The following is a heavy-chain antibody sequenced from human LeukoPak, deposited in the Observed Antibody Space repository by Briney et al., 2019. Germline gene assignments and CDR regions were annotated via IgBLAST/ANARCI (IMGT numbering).Heavy chain of an antibody. V-gene: IGHV3-23*01. CDR3: AKQVAEIVVVVAATLFDY. CDR1: GFTFSSYA. Sequence: GGSLRLSCAASGFTFSSYAMSWVRQAPGKGLEWVSAISGSGGSTYYADSVKGRFTISRDNSKNTLYLQMNSLRAEDTALYYCAKQVAEIVVVVAATLFDYWGQGTLVTVSS. J-gene: IGHJ4*02. D-gene: IGHD2-15*01. CDR2: ISGSGGST.